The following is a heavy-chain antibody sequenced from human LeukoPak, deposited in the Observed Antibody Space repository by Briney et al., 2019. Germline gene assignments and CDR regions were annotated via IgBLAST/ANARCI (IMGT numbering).Heavy chain of an antibody. V-gene: IGHV1-18*01. CDR1: GYTFTTYN. Sequence: ASVKVSCKASGYTFTTYNINWERQAPGQGLEWMGWISGYNGNTNYAQKLQGRVTMTTDTSTSTAYMELRSLKSDDTAMYYRARGGSFGTYWGQGTLVTVSS. CDR2: ISGYNGNT. D-gene: IGHD3-10*01. CDR3: ARGGSFGTY. J-gene: IGHJ4*02.